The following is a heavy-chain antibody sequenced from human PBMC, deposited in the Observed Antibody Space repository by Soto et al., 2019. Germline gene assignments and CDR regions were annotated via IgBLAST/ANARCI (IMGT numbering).Heavy chain of an antibody. D-gene: IGHD3-10*01. CDR2: ISAYNGNT. V-gene: IGHV1-18*01. Sequence: ASVKVSCKASGYTFTSYGISWVRQAPGQGLEWMGGISAYNGNTNYAQKLQGRVTMTTDTSTSTAYMELRSLRSDVTAVYYCAITWAPGYFDYWGQGTLVTVSS. CDR3: AITWAPGYFDY. CDR1: GYTFTSYG. J-gene: IGHJ4*02.